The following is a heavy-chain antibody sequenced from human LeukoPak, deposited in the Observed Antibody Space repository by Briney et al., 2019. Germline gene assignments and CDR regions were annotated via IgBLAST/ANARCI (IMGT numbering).Heavy chain of an antibody. V-gene: IGHV1-24*01. D-gene: IGHD6-13*01. Sequence: ASVTVSCTVSGYTLTELSMHWVRQAPGKGLEWMGGFDPEDGETIYAQKFQGRVTMTEDTSTDTAYMELSSLRSEDTAVYYCAKSTGYSSSWYTGGVIWFDPWGQGTLVTVSS. CDR1: GYTLTELS. CDR2: FDPEDGET. CDR3: AKSTGYSSSWYTGGVIWFDP. J-gene: IGHJ5*02.